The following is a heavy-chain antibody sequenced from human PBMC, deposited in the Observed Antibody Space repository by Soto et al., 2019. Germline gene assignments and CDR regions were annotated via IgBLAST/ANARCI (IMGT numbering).Heavy chain of an antibody. D-gene: IGHD6-6*01. Sequence: QITLKESGPTLVKPTQTLTLTCTFSGFSLSTSGVGVGWIRQPPGKALEWLALIYWNDDKRYSPSLKSRLTITKDTSKNQVVLTITNMDPVDTATYYCAHKGAARHRGWFDPWGQGTLVTVSS. CDR1: GFSLSTSGVG. V-gene: IGHV2-5*01. J-gene: IGHJ5*02. CDR3: AHKGAARHRGWFDP. CDR2: IYWNDDK.